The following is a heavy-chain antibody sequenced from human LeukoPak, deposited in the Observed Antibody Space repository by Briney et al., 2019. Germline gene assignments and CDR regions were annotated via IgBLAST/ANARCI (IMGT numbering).Heavy chain of an antibody. CDR3: ARGYYDNSAFDI. CDR1: GFTFSRYS. D-gene: IGHD3-22*01. V-gene: IGHV3-21*05. CDR2: ISSSSSYI. Sequence: GGSLRLSCAASGFTFSRYSMNWVRQAPGKGLEWVSYISSSSSYIYYADSVKGRFTISRDNAKNSLYLQMNSLRAEDTAVYYCARGYYDNSAFDIWGQGTMVTVSS. J-gene: IGHJ3*02.